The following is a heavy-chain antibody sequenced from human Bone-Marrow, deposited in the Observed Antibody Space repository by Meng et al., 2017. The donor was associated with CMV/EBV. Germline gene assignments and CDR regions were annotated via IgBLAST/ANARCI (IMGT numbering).Heavy chain of an antibody. D-gene: IGHD6-6*01. CDR2: IYSGGSST. J-gene: IGHJ3*01. Sequence: GGSLRLSCAASGFTFSSYAMSWVRQAPGKGLEWVSVIYSGGSSTYYADSVKGRFTISRDNAKNSLYLQMNSLRAEDTAVYYCARLSSSDDAFDVWGQGTMVTVSS. V-gene: IGHV3-23*03. CDR3: ARLSSSDDAFDV. CDR1: GFTFSSYA.